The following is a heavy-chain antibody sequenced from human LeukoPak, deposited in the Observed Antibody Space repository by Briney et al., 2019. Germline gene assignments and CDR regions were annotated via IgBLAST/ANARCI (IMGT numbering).Heavy chain of an antibody. J-gene: IGHJ5*02. V-gene: IGHV3-15*01. CDR3: TTARGVAARLNWFDP. CDR2: IKSKTDGGTT. Sequence: GGSLRLSCAASGFTFSNAWMSWVRQAPGKGLEWVGRIKSKTDGGTTDYAAPVKGRFTISTDDSKNTLYLQMNSLKTEDTAVYYCTTARGVAARLNWFDPWGQGTLVTVSS. D-gene: IGHD6-6*01. CDR1: GFTFSNAW.